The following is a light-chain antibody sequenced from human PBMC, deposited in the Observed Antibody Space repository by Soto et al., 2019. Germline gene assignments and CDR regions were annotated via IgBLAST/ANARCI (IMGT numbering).Light chain of an antibody. V-gene: IGLV3-21*04. J-gene: IGLJ3*02. CDR3: QVWDTSSDPSWA. Sequence: SYVLTQPPSVSVAPGKTARITCGGNHIGSKSVHWYQQRPGQAPVLVIYYASDRPSGIPERFSGSNSGNTATLTISRVEAWDEADYYCQVWDTSSDPSWAFGGGTKLTVL. CDR1: HIGSKS. CDR2: YAS.